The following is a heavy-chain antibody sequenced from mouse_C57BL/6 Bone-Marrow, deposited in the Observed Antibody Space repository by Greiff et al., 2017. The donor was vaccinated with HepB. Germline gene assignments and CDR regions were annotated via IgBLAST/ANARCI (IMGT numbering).Heavy chain of an antibody. Sequence: QVQLQQSGPELVKPGASVKISCKASGYAFSSSWMNWVKQRPGKGLEWIGRIYPGDGDTNYNGKFKGKATLTADKSSSTAYMQLSSLTSEDSAVYVCARTIYYYGSSYFYYAMDYWGQGTSVTVSS. CDR2: IYPGDGDT. CDR1: GYAFSSSW. V-gene: IGHV1-82*01. CDR3: ARTIYYYGSSYFYYAMDY. J-gene: IGHJ4*01. D-gene: IGHD1-1*01.